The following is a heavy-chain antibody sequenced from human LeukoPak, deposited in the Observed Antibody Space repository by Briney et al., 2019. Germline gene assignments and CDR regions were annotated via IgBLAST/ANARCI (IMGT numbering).Heavy chain of an antibody. CDR2: ISYDGRYQ. D-gene: IGHD3-22*01. Sequence: PGGSLRLSCAASGFTFNRYRLHWVRQAPGKGLEWVAVISYDGRYQFYADSVKGRFTVSRDNSKNTPSLQMNSLRAEDTAVYHCARMMTDFDGSGHDIQRGAFDIWGQGTMVTVS. CDR3: ARMMTDFDGSGHDIQRGAFDI. V-gene: IGHV3-30*04. J-gene: IGHJ3*02. CDR1: GFTFNRYR.